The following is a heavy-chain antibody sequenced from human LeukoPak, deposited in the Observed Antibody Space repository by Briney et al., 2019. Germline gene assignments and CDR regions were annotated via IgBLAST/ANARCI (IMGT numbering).Heavy chain of an antibody. J-gene: IGHJ3*02. CDR3: ARVTPLRYFDWLTSEDDAFDI. CDR2: IYYSGST. D-gene: IGHD3-9*01. V-gene: IGHV4-39*07. CDR1: GGSISSSSYY. Sequence: SETLSLPCTVSGGSISSSSYYWGWIRQPPGKGLEWIGSIYYSGSTYYNPSLKSRVTISVDTSKNQFSLKLSSVTAADTAVYYCARVTPLRYFDWLTSEDDAFDIWGQGTMVTVSS.